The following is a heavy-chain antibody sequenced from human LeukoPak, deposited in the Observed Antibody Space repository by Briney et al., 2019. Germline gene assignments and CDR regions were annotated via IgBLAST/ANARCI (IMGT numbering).Heavy chain of an antibody. CDR1: GFTFSSSA. CDR3: AKSGYNRFDY. V-gene: IGHV3-23*01. D-gene: IGHD5-24*01. CDR2: ISGSGSGGST. J-gene: IGHJ4*02. Sequence: GGSLRLSCAASGFTFSSSAMSWVRQAPGKGLEWVSNISGSGSGGSTYYADSVKGRFTSSRDNSKNTLYLQMNSLRAEDTAVYYCAKSGYNRFDYWGQGTLVTVSS.